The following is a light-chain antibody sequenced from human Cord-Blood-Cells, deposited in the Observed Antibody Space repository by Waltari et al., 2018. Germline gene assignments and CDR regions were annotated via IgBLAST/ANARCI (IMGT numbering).Light chain of an antibody. CDR3: QQYNNWPRT. V-gene: IGKV3-15*01. CDR1: QSVSSN. J-gene: IGKJ1*01. CDR2: GSS. Sequence: EIVMTQSPATLSVSPGERATLSCRASQSVSSNLAWYQQKPGQAPRPLIYGSSTRATGIPARFSGSGSGTEFTLTNSSLQSEDFAVYYCQQYNNWPRTFGQGTKVEIK.